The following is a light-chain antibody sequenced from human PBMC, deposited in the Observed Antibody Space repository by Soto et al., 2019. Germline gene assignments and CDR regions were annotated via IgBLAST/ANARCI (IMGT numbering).Light chain of an antibody. CDR1: QSISDT. V-gene: IGKV3-15*01. CDR2: GAS. J-gene: IGKJ1*01. CDR3: QQYNNWPWT. Sequence: EIVMTQSPATLSVSPGVRATLSCRASQSISDTVAWYQQKPGQAPRLLIYGASKRATGFPARFSGSGSGTDFTLTISSLQSEDFAVYYCQQYNNWPWTFGQGTKVEIK.